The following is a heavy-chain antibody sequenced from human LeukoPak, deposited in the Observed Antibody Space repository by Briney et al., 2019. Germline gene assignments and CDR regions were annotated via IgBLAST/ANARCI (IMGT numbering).Heavy chain of an antibody. CDR3: ARLPGYSSSWYLEDY. D-gene: IGHD6-13*01. CDR1: GYSFTSYW. J-gene: IGHJ4*02. CDR2: IDPSDSYT. Sequence: GESLKISCKGSGYSFTSYWISWVRQMPGKGLEWMGRIDPSDSYTNYSPSFQGHVTISADKSISTACLQWSSLKASDTAMYYCARLPGYSSSWYLEDYWGQGTLVTVSS. V-gene: IGHV5-10-1*01.